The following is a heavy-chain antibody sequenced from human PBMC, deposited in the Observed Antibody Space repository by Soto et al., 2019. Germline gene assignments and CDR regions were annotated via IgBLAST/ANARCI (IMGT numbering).Heavy chain of an antibody. CDR1: GYTLTSYS. CDR3: ARFRGGAYGMDV. V-gene: IGHV1-3*04. J-gene: IGHJ6*02. Sequence: QVQLVQSGAEVKKPGASVKISCKASGYTLTSYSMHWVRQAPGQRLEWMGWINTVNGNTKYSQEFQDRASVTRDPSPSTAYMELSSLRSEDTAVYYCARFRGGAYGMDVWGQGTTVTVS. D-gene: IGHD2-15*01. CDR2: INTVNGNT.